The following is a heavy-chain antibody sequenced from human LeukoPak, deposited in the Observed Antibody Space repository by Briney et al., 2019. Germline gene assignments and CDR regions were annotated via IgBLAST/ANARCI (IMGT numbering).Heavy chain of an antibody. CDR2: IYSGGST. CDR1: GFTVSSNY. V-gene: IGHV3-53*01. Sequence: GGSLRLSCAASGFTVSSNYMSWVRQAPGKGLEWVSVIYSGGSTYYADSVKGRFTISRDNSKNTLYLQMNSLRAGDTAVYYCARGTDDCSGGSCYSWFDPWGQGTLVTVSS. D-gene: IGHD2-15*01. J-gene: IGHJ5*02. CDR3: ARGTDDCSGGSCYSWFDP.